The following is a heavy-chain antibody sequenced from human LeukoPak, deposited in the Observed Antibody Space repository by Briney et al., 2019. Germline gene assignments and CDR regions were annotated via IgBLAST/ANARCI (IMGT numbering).Heavy chain of an antibody. CDR3: ARQQYSTSSCDS. J-gene: IGHJ4*02. CDR1: GGSISTYY. Sequence: SETLSLTCSVSGGSISTYYWSWTRQPPGKGLEWIGNIYYSGSSYYNPSLKSRVTISVDTAKNQFSLKLSSVTAADTAVYYCARQQYSTSSCDSWGQGTLVTVST. D-gene: IGHD6-6*01. V-gene: IGHV4-59*01. CDR2: IYYSGSS.